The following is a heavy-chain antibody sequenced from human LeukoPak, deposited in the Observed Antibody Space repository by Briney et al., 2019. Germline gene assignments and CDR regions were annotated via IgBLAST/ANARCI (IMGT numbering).Heavy chain of an antibody. J-gene: IGHJ4*02. CDR1: GFTFSSYS. CDR2: ISYDGSNK. V-gene: IGHV3-30*03. CDR3: ARDRRGSYYHTPLDY. Sequence: GGSLRLSCAASGFTFSSYSMNWVRQAPGKGLEWVAVISYDGSNKYYADSVKGRFTISRDNSKNTLYLQMNSLRAEDTAVYYCARDRRGSYYHTPLDYWGQGTLVTVSS. D-gene: IGHD1-26*01.